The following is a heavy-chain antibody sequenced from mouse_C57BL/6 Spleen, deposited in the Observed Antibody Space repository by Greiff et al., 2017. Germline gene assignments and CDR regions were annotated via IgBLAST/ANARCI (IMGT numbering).Heavy chain of an antibody. CDR2: ISNGGGST. D-gene: IGHD1-1*01. J-gene: IGHJ1*03. CDR3: ARPRYYGSSYWYFDD. V-gene: IGHV5-12*01. Sequence: EVQLVESGGGLVQPGGSLKLSCAASGYTFSDYYMYWVSQSPEQRLEWVAYISNGGGSTYYPDNVKGRFTIPIDNATNTLYLQMSRLKSEDTAMYYCARPRYYGSSYWYFDDWGTGTTVTVSS. CDR1: GYTFSDYY.